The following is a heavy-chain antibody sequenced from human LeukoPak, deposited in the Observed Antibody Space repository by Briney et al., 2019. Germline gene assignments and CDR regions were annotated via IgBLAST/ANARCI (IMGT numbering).Heavy chain of an antibody. CDR2: INPNSGGT. V-gene: IGHV1-2*02. J-gene: IGHJ4*02. CDR3: ARGEITSGGVIVVFDY. D-gene: IGHD3-16*02. Sequence: GASVTVSCKASGYTFTGYYMHWVRQAPGQGLGWMGWINPNSGGTNYAQKFHGRVTMTRDTSISTAYMELSRLRSDDTAVYYCARGEITSGGVIVVFDYWGQGTLVTVSS. CDR1: GYTFTGYY.